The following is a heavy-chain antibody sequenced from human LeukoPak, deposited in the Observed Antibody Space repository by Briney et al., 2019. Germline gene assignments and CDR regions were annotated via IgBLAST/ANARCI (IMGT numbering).Heavy chain of an antibody. J-gene: IGHJ5*02. V-gene: IGHV3-21*01. CDR1: GFTFSSYS. CDR2: ISSSRSYI. D-gene: IGHD3-3*01. CDR3: ARDSDQSTYYDFWSGFRWFDP. Sequence: GGSLRLSCAASGFTFSSYSMNWVRQAPGKGLEWVSSISSSRSYIYDADYVKGRFTISRDNAKNSLYLQMNSLRAEDTAVYYCARDSDQSTYYDFWSGFRWFDPWGQGTLVTVSS.